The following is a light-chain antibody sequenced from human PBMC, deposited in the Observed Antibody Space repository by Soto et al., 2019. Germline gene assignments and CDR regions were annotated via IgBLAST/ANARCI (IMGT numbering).Light chain of an antibody. J-gene: IGKJ1*01. CDR3: QQSNSSPT. CDR2: XAS. CDR1: QSIXSR. V-gene: IGKV1-5*01. Sequence: KVNQSPSTLSASAGDSGTISCRASQSIXSRLDWDQQKPGKATKLLNYXASSLESGVPSSFSGSGSGTEFTLTIRSLQADDVATYFCQQSNSSPTFGQGTKVDIK.